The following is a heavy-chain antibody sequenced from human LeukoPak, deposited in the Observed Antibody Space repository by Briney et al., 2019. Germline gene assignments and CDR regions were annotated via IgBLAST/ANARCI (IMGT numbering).Heavy chain of an antibody. D-gene: IGHD2-2*01. CDR2: INPTGGST. CDR1: GYTFTSYY. CDR3: ARKVGSSTGWCDP. Sequence: ASVKVSCKASGYTFTSYYMHWVRQAPGQGLEWMGIINPTGGSTTYAPKFQGRVIMTRDTSTSTVYMELSSLRAEDTAVYYCARKVGSSTGWCDPWGQGGLVTVSS. J-gene: IGHJ5*02. V-gene: IGHV1-46*01.